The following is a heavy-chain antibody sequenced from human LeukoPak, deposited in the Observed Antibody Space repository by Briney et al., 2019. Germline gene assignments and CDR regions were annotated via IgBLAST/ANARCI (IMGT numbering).Heavy chain of an antibody. V-gene: IGHV1-69*04. CDR1: GGTFSSYA. Sequence: SVKVSRKASGGTFSSYAISWVRQAPGQGLEWMGRIIPILGIANYAQKFQGRVTITADKSTSTAYMELSSLRSEDTAVYYCARSQQLAYYYYYGMDVWGQGTTVTVSS. CDR2: IIPILGIA. J-gene: IGHJ6*02. D-gene: IGHD6-6*01. CDR3: ARSQQLAYYYYYGMDV.